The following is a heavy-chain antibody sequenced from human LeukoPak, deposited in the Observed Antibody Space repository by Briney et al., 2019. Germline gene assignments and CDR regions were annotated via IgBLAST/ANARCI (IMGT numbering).Heavy chain of an antibody. CDR1: VGSISIGGYY. V-gene: IGHV4-31*03. J-gene: IGHJ5*02. D-gene: IGHD1-26*01. CDR2: IYYSGST. Sequence: PSETLSLTCTVSVGSISIGGYYGSWIRQHPGKGLEWIGYIYYSGSTYYNPSLKSRVTISVDTSKNQFSLKLSSVTAADTAVYYCARDRSGSYRNWFDPWGQGTLVTVSS. CDR3: ARDRSGSYRNWFDP.